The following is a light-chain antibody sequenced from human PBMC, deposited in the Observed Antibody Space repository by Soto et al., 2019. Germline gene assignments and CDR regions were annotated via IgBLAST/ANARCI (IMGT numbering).Light chain of an antibody. V-gene: IGKV3-11*01. CDR2: DAS. CDR1: QNVSTY. CDR3: QQRTNWLT. J-gene: IGKJ3*01. Sequence: EIVLTQSPATLSLSPGERATLSCRASQNVSTYLAWYQQKPGQAPRLLTYDASNRATGIPARFSGSGSGTDFTLTISSLEPEDFAVYYCQQRTNWLTFGPGTKVDIK.